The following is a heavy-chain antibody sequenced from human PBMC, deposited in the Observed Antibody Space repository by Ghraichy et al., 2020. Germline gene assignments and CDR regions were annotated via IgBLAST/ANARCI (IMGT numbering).Heavy chain of an antibody. V-gene: IGHV4-4*09. J-gene: IGHJ4*02. Sequence: SETLSLTRTVSGGSISSYYWSWIRQPPGKGLEWIGYIYTSGSTNYNPSLKSRVTISVDTSKNQFSLKLSSVTAADTAVYYCARHSVITPYFDYWGQGTLVTVSS. D-gene: IGHD3-22*01. CDR1: GGSISSYY. CDR3: ARHSVITPYFDY. CDR2: IYTSGST.